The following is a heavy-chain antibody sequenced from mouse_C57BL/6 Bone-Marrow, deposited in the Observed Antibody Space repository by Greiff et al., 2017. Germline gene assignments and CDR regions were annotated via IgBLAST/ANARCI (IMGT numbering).Heavy chain of an antibody. V-gene: IGHV1-4*01. CDR3: ARLLLRDYAMDY. D-gene: IGHD1-1*01. J-gene: IGHJ4*01. CDR2: INPSSGYT. Sequence: VQLQQSGAELARPGASVKMSCKASGYTFTSYTMHWVKQRPGQGLEWIGYINPSSGYTKYNQKFKDKATLTADKSSSTAYMQLSSLTSEDSAVYYCARLLLRDYAMDYWGQGTSVTVSS. CDR1: GYTFTSYT.